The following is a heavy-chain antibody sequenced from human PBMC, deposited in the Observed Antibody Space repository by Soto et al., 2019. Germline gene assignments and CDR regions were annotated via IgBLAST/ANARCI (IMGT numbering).Heavy chain of an antibody. Sequence: GALKLSCSASGFTFGTTDMSWVRQAPGEGLEWVSTIDGSGGITYYADSVKGRFTISRDNSRNTVYLQMNSLRGDDTALYYCVKNSGWFHNWGQGAVVPVS. D-gene: IGHD6-19*01. J-gene: IGHJ4*02. V-gene: IGHV3-23*01. CDR1: GFTFGTTD. CDR2: IDGSGGIT. CDR3: VKNSGWFHN.